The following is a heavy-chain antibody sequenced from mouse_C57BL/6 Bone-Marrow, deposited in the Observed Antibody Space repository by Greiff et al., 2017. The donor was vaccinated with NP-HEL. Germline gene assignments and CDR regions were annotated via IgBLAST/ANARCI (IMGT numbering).Heavy chain of an antibody. D-gene: IGHD2-3*01. J-gene: IGHJ1*03. Sequence: EVKLVESEGGLVQPGSSMKLSCTASGFTFSDYYMAWVRQVPEKGLEWVANINYDGSSTYYLDSLKSRFIISRDNAKNILYLQMSSLKSEDTATYYCAREEGVYDGYYGWYFDVWGTGTTVTVSS. CDR3: AREEGVYDGYYGWYFDV. CDR1: GFTFSDYY. CDR2: INYDGSST. V-gene: IGHV5-16*01.